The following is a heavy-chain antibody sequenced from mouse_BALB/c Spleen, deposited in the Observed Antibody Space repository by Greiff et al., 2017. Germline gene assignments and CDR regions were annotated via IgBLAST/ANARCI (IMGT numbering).Heavy chain of an antibody. Sequence: EVKLMESGGGLVQPGGSLRLSCATSGFTFTDYYMSWVRQPPGKALEWSGFIRNKANGYTTEYSASVKGRFTISRDNSQSILYLQMNTLRAEDSATYYCARDGAPLAYWGQGTLVTVSA. CDR2: IRNKANGYTT. V-gene: IGHV7-3*02. CDR1: GFTFTDYY. J-gene: IGHJ3*01. CDR3: ARDGAPLAY.